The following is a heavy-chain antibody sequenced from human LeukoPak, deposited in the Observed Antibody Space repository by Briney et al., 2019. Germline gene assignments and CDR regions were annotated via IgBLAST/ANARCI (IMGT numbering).Heavy chain of an antibody. V-gene: IGHV1-8*03. Sequence: ASVKVSCTASGYSFTSYDINWVRQAPGQGLEWMGWMNPNSGNTGYAQKFQGRVTITRNTSISTAYMEVSSLRFEDTAVYYCAREGNGWNRNAFDIWGQGTMVTVSS. CDR2: MNPNSGNT. CDR1: GYSFTSYD. J-gene: IGHJ3*02. CDR3: AREGNGWNRNAFDI. D-gene: IGHD1-1*01.